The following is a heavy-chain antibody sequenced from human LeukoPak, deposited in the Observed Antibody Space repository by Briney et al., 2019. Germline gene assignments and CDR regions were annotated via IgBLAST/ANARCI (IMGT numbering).Heavy chain of an antibody. CDR1: GGSFSGYY. J-gene: IGHJ4*02. CDR2: INHSGNT. V-gene: IGHV4-34*01. CDR3: ARGIYGDYYFDH. Sequence: SETLSLTCAVYGGSFSGYYWSWIRQPPGKGLEWIGEINHSGNTNYNPSLKSRVTIAVDTFKNQFSLKLRSVTAADTAMYYYARGIYGDYYFDHWGQGTLVTVSS. D-gene: IGHD4-17*01.